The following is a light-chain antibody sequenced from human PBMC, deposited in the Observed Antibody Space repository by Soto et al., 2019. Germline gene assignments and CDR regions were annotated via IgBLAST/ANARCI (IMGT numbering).Light chain of an antibody. V-gene: IGLV2-8*01. CDR1: SSDVGGYNY. CDR3: QSYDSSSYV. CDR2: EVT. J-gene: IGLJ1*01. Sequence: QSVLTQPPSASGSPGQSVTISCTGTSSDVGGYNYVSWYQQHPGKVPKLMIYEVTKRPSGVPDRFSGSKSGTSASLAITGLQAEGEADYYCQSYDSSSYVFGTGTKVTVL.